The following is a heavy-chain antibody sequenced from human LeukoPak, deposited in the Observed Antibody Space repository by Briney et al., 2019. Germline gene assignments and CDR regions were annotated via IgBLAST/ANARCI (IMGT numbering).Heavy chain of an antibody. CDR1: GFTFSDYY. D-gene: IGHD3-3*01. J-gene: IGHJ6*02. V-gene: IGHV3-7*03. CDR3: AKEDGITIFGVDYYYGMDV. Sequence: PGGSLRLSCAASGFTFSDYYMSWVRQAPGKGPEWVANIKQDGNAKYYVDSVKGRFIISRDNANNSLYLQMNSLRAEDTAVYYCAKEDGITIFGVDYYYGMDVWGQGTTVTVSS. CDR2: IKQDGNAK.